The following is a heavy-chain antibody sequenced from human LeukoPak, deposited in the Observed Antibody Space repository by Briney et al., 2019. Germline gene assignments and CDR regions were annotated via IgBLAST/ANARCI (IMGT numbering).Heavy chain of an antibody. D-gene: IGHD3-22*01. Sequence: PGGSLRLSCEASGFTFSGYWMTWVHQAPGKGLEWVANIKQDGSEKYYVDSVKGRFTISRDNAKNSLYLQMNSLRAEDTAVYYCARRYYDSSGYPKFYYYYYMDVWGKGTMVTVSS. CDR2: IKQDGSEK. J-gene: IGHJ6*03. V-gene: IGHV3-7*01. CDR1: GFTFSGYW. CDR3: ARRYYDSSGYPKFYYYYYMDV.